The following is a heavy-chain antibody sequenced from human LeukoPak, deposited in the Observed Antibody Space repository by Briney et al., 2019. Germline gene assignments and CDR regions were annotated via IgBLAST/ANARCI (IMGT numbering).Heavy chain of an antibody. CDR1: GGSISTSSYS. V-gene: IGHV4-39*01. D-gene: IGHD1-1*01. CDR3: ARHGKTRTTTFDY. CDR2: TYYSGST. Sequence: SETLSLTCTVSGGSISTSSYSWGWFRHPPGKGLEGFGGTYYSGSTYTTPSPKSRAPISVDTSKSQFSLKLSSVTAADTAVYYCARHGKTRTTTFDYWGQGTLVTLSS. J-gene: IGHJ4*02.